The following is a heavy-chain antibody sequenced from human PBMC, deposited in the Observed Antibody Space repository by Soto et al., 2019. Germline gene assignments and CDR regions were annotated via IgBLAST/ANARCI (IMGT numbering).Heavy chain of an antibody. CDR2: IYSGGNT. CDR3: SREPQGIAASGAGG. Sequence: EVQLVESGGGLIQPGGSLRLSCAASGFTVSNNYMRWVRQAPGKGLEWVSLIYSGGNTHYADSVKGRLTISRDDSKNTLYLQMNSLRVEDTAVYYCSREPQGIAASGAGGWGQGTLVTVSS. V-gene: IGHV3-53*01. CDR1: GFTVSNNY. D-gene: IGHD6-13*01. J-gene: IGHJ4*02.